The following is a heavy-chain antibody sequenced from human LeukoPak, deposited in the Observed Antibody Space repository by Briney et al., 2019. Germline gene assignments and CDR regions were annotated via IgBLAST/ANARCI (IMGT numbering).Heavy chain of an antibody. CDR3: AREIAAAGTFRFDP. CDR1: GITFSTYS. CDR2: ISSSSSYI. D-gene: IGHD6-13*01. J-gene: IGHJ5*02. V-gene: IGHV3-21*01. Sequence: GGSLRLSCAASGITFSTYSMNWVRQAPGKGLEWVSSISSSSSYIYYADSVKGRFTISRDNAKNSLYLQVNSLRAEDTAVYYCAREIAAAGTFRFDPWGQGTLVTVSS.